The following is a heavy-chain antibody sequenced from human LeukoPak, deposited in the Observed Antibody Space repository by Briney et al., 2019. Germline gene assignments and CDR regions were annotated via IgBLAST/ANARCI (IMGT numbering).Heavy chain of an antibody. CDR2: ISSSGSTI. J-gene: IGHJ1*01. CDR1: GFTFSDYY. D-gene: IGHD4-17*01. Sequence: GGSLRLSCAASGFTFSDYYMSWIRQAPGKGLEWVSYISSSGSTIYYADSVKGRFTISRDNAKNSLYLQMNSLRAEDTAVYYCAREVDYGDSAEYFQHWGQGTLVTVSS. V-gene: IGHV3-11*01. CDR3: AREVDYGDSAEYFQH.